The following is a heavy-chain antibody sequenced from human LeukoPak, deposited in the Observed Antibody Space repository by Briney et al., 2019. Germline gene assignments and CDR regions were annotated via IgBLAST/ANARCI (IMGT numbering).Heavy chain of an antibody. V-gene: IGHV1-69*19. Sequence: SVKVSCKASGGTISSYAISWVRQAPGQGLEWMGGIIPIFGTANHAQKFQGRVTITADESTSTAYMELSSLRSEDTAVYYCARAPLGYSGSWYVYYFDYWGQGTLVTVSS. CDR3: ARAPLGYSGSWYVYYFDY. J-gene: IGHJ4*02. CDR2: IIPIFGTA. D-gene: IGHD6-13*01. CDR1: GGTISSYA.